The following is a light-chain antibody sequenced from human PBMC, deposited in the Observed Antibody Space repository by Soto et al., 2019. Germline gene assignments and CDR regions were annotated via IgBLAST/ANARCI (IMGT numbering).Light chain of an antibody. CDR3: QRYDSAPMYT. J-gene: IGKJ2*01. Sequence: DIQMTQSPSSLSASVGDRVTITCRASQGIGSYLAWYQQKPGKVPKLLIYAASTLQSGVPSRFSGSGSGTDFTLTIHSLQPEDVATYYCQRYDSAPMYTFGQGTKLEIK. CDR1: QGIGSY. CDR2: AAS. V-gene: IGKV1-27*01.